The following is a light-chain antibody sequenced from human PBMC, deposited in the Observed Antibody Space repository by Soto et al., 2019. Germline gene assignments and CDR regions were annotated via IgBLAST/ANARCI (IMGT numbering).Light chain of an antibody. CDR1: QSITNS. CDR2: AAS. V-gene: IGKV1-39*01. CDR3: QQGHSMPFT. J-gene: IGKJ3*01. Sequence: DIQMTQSPSSLSASVGDRVTITCRASQSITNSLNWYQHKPGKAPTLVVYAASSLQSGVPSRLSGSGSGTDFTLTISSLQPEDVATYFCQQGHSMPFTFGPGTKVDIK.